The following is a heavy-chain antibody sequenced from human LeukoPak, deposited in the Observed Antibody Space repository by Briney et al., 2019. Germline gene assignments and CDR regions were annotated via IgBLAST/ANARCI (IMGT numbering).Heavy chain of an antibody. CDR1: GYTFSGYY. CDR3: ARGAVAGIGWFDP. D-gene: IGHD6-19*01. Sequence: GASVKVSCKASGYTFSGYYMHWVRQAPGQGLEWVGWINPNSGGTNYAQKFQGRVTMTRDTSISTAYMELSRLLSGDTAVYYCARGAVAGIGWFDPWGQGTLVTVSS. V-gene: IGHV1-2*02. CDR2: INPNSGGT. J-gene: IGHJ5*02.